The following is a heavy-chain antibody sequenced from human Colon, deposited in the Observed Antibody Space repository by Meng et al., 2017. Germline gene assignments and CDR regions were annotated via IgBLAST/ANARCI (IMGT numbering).Heavy chain of an antibody. CDR2: IDLGGTP. V-gene: IGHV4-4*02. CDR1: GVSIRGYNW. CDR3: ARHGGWHFDY. Sequence: QEGGRELRSPCGTLTHTSAVPGVSIRGYNWGSGARKPPGKGLEWIGQIDLGGTPYYNPSLESRVIMSLDKSKNQLSLRLTSVAAADTAVYYCARHGGWHFDYWGQGALVTVSS. J-gene: IGHJ4*02. D-gene: IGHD6-19*01.